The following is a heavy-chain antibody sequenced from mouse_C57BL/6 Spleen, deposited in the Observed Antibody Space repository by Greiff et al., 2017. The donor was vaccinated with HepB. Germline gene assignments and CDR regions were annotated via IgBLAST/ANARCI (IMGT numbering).Heavy chain of an antibody. D-gene: IGHD2-5*01. CDR2: INPSSGYT. J-gene: IGHJ2*01. CDR3: RRGNSNYGDY. CDR1: GYTFTSYT. Sequence: QVQLQQSGAELVRPGASVKMSCKASGYTFTSYTMHWVKQRPGQGLEWIGNINPSSGYTKYNQKFKDKAKLTADKTTSTDNMKLNSLTSEDAAVYYYRRGNSNYGDYWGQGTTLTVSS. V-gene: IGHV1-4*01.